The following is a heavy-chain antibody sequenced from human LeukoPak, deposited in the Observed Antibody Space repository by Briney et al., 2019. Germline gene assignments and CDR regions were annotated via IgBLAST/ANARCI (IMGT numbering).Heavy chain of an antibody. Sequence: SETLSLTCTVSGGSISTYYWSWIRQPPGKGLEWIGYFYYNGSTNYNPSLKSRVTISVDTSKNQFSLKLSSVTAADTAVYYCARYGSGQTHFDYWGQGTLVTVSS. CDR2: FYYNGST. CDR3: ARYGSGQTHFDY. J-gene: IGHJ4*02. V-gene: IGHV4-59*01. D-gene: IGHD3-10*01. CDR1: GGSISTYY.